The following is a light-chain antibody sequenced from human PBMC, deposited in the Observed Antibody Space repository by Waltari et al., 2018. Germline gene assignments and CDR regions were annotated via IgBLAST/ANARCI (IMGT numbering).Light chain of an antibody. J-gene: IGKJ1*01. CDR3: QQYDSFWS. CDR1: QTIISW. Sequence: DIQMTQSPSTLSASIGDRVTITCRASQTIISWLAWYQQKPGQAPRLLIYRAIALETGVPSRFSGTGSGTEFTLTINGLQPDDSATYFCQQYDSFWSFGQGTKVEVK. CDR2: RAI. V-gene: IGKV1-5*03.